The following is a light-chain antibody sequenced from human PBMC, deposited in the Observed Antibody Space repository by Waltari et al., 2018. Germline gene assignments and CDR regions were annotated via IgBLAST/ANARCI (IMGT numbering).Light chain of an antibody. J-gene: IGLJ3*02. CDR2: EVS. CDR3: SSFTTTSTWV. V-gene: IGLV2-14*01. Sequence: QSALTQPASVSGSPGQSITISCSGTSSDFGAYSSVSWYQHHPGTAPKLMIFEVSNRPSGVSDRFSGSKSGNTASLTISGLQAEDEADYYCSSFTTTSTWVFGGGTKLTVL. CDR1: SSDFGAYSS.